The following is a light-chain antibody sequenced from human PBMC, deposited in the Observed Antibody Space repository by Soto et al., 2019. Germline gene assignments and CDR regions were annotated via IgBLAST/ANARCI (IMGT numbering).Light chain of an antibody. J-gene: IGKJ1*01. CDR2: KAS. CDR1: QSISPW. CDR3: QHYNSYPWT. V-gene: IGKV1-5*03. Sequence: DIQMTQSPSTLSASVGDRVIITCRASQSISPWLAWYQQKPGKAPILLIYKASNLGSGVPSRFSGSGSGTEFTLTISSLQPDDGATYYCQHYNSYPWTFGQGTKVEIK.